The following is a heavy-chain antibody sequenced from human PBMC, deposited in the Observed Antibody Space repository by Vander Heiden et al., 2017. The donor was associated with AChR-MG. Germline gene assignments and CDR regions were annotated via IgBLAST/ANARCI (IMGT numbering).Heavy chain of an antibody. Sequence: QVHLVQSGAEMKQPGASVRVSCTASGYKFDAFGIHWVPQAPGRGLVCLGWISTFTHNTGYGPKFQGRVTRTADASTDTAYLDMRSLRSDETAVYFCARDCAFESGSFHSKHWGQGTLVTVSS. CDR1: GYKFDAFG. CDR2: ISTFTHNT. J-gene: IGHJ4*02. V-gene: IGHV1-18*01. CDR3: ARDCAFESGSFHSKH. D-gene: IGHD3-10*01.